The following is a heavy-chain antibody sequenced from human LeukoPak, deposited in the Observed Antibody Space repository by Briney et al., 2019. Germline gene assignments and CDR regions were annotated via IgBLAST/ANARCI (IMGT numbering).Heavy chain of an antibody. CDR2: IYYSGST. D-gene: IGHD1-14*01. J-gene: IGHJ6*02. V-gene: IGHV4-31*03. Sequence: SETLSLTCTVSGGSISSGGYSWSWIRQHPGKGLEWIGYIYYSGSTYYNPSLKSRVTISVDTSKNQFSLKLSSVTAADTAVYYCAREYKTHYYGMDVWGQGTTVTVSS. CDR1: GGSISSGGYS. CDR3: AREYKTHYYGMDV.